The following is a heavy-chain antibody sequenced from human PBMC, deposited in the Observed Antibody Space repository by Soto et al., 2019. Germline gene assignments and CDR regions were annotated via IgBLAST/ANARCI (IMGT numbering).Heavy chain of an antibody. CDR1: GFSLSTSGMC. V-gene: IGHV2-70*01. CDR3: ARIYGGVAARRRYYYYGMDV. Sequence: GPTLVNPTQTLTLTCTFSGFSLSTSGMCVSWIRQPPGKALEWLALIDWDDDKYYSTSLKTRLTISKDTSKNQVVLTMTNMDPVDTATYYCARIYGGVAARRRYYYYGMDVWGQGTTVTVSS. J-gene: IGHJ6*02. CDR2: IDWDDDK. D-gene: IGHD6-6*01.